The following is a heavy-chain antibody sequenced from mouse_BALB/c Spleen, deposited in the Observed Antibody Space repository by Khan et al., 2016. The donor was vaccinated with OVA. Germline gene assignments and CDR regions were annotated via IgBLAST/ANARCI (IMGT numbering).Heavy chain of an antibody. CDR2: IDPYYGGT. Sequence: VQLQQSGPELEKPGASVKISCKAAGYSFTGYKMNWVKQSNGKSLEWIGNIDPYYGGTSYTEKFKGKATLTVDKSSSTVYMQLKSLTSEDSAVYYCARNYYGSTSLVYWGQGTLVTVSA. V-gene: IGHV1-39*01. CDR3: ARNYYGSTSLVY. D-gene: IGHD1-1*01. J-gene: IGHJ3*01. CDR1: GYSFTGYK.